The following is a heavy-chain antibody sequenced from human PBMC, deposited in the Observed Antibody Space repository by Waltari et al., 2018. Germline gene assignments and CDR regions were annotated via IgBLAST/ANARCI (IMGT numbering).Heavy chain of an antibody. J-gene: IGHJ4*02. V-gene: IGHV3-7*01. Sequence: VQVVESGGGLVQAGGSLRLPGAASGFIFNSFWTGWVRQAPGKGLEWVANINEDGSRTYYLDSVKGRFTISRDNAKNSLSLQMNSLRAEYTAVYYCVGGIDLWGQGTLVTVSS. CDR3: VGGIDL. D-gene: IGHD3-9*01. CDR1: GFIFNSFW. CDR2: INEDGSRT.